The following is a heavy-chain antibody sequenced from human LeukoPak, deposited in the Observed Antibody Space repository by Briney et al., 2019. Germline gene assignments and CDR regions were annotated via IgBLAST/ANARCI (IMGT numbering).Heavy chain of an antibody. CDR1: GGSISSYY. V-gene: IGHV4-59*01. CDR2: IYYSGST. J-gene: IGHJ4*02. Sequence: PSETLSLTCTVSGGSISSYYWSWIRQPPGKGLEWIGYIYYSGSTNYNPSLKSRVTISVDTSKNQFSLKLSSVTAADTAVYYCAREAPAAGLDYWGQGTLVTVSS. CDR3: AREAPAAGLDY. D-gene: IGHD6-25*01.